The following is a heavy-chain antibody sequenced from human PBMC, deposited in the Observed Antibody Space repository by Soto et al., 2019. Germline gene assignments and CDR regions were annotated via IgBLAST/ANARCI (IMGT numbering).Heavy chain of an antibody. V-gene: IGHV3-7*04. CDR1: GFTFSSYW. D-gene: IGHD3-22*01. J-gene: IGHJ3*02. CDR2: IKQDGSEK. CDR3: ARGEYHDSSGPFSDAFDI. Sequence: EVQLVESGGGLVQPGGSLRLSCAASGFTFSSYWMSWVRQTPGKGLEWVANIKQDGSEKWYVDSVKGRFTISRDNAKKSLYLQMNSLRVEDTAVYYCARGEYHDSSGPFSDAFDIWGQGTMVTVSS.